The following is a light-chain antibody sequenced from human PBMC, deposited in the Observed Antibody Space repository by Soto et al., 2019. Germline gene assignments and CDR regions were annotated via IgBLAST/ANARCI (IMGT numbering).Light chain of an antibody. J-gene: IGKJ1*01. Sequence: DIVMTQSPDSLAVSLGERATINCKSSQSVLYSSNNKNYLAWYQQKPGQPPKLLIYWASTRESGVPDRFSASESGTDFTLTISSLQAEDVAIYYCQQYYTTPRTFGQGTKVEIK. CDR2: WAS. V-gene: IGKV4-1*01. CDR1: QSVLYSSNNKNY. CDR3: QQYYTTPRT.